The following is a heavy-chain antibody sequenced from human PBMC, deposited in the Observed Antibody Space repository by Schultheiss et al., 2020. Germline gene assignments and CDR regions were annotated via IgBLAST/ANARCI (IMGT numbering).Heavy chain of an antibody. D-gene: IGHD3-22*01. J-gene: IGHJ4*02. CDR1: GGSISSYY. V-gene: IGHV4-59*01. Sequence: SETLSLTCTVSGGSISSYYWSWIRQPPGKGLEWIGYIYYTGSTNYNPSLKSRVTISVDTSKNQFSLKLSSVTAADTAVYYCARFPHSGYYSGQSDYWGQGTLVTVAS. CDR2: IYYTGST. CDR3: ARFPHSGYYSGQSDY.